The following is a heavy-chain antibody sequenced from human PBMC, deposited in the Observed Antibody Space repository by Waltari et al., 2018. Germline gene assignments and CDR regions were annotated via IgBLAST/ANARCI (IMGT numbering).Heavy chain of an antibody. V-gene: IGHV3-7*01. CDR3: TRGGRDSSWYWRD. CDR2: IKQDGSEK. D-gene: IGHD6-13*01. Sequence: EVQLVESGGGLAQPGGSLRLFCGASGLSFSHYWMTWVRQASGKGPEWVANIKQDGSEKYYMDSVKGRFTISRDNAKNSLYLQMNNLRVEDTAVYYCTRGGRDSSWYWRDWGQGTLVTVSS. J-gene: IGHJ4*02. CDR1: GLSFSHYW.